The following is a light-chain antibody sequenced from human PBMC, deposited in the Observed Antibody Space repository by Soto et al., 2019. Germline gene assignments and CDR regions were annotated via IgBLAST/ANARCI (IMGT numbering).Light chain of an antibody. CDR3: SLYISSSIDYV. V-gene: IGLV2-14*01. CDR1: SSDVGGYNY. J-gene: IGLJ1*01. CDR2: EVS. Sequence: QSALTQPASVSGSPGQSITISCTGTSSDVGGYNYVSWYQQHPGKAPKLMIYEVSNRPSGVSNRFSGSKSGNTASLTISGLQAEHEADYYCSLYISSSIDYVFGTGTKVTVL.